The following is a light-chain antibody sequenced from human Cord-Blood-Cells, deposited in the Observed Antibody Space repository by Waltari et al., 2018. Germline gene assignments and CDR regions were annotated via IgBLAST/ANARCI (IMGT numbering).Light chain of an antibody. CDR1: SSDVGGYNS. CDR3: SSYTSSSTWV. J-gene: IGLJ3*02. Sequence: QSALTQPASVSGSPGQSITISCTGTSSDVGGYNSVSWYQQHPGKAPKLMIYDVSNRPSGVSNRFSGSKSGNTASLTISGLQAEDEADYYRSSYTSSSTWVFGGGTKLTVL. V-gene: IGLV2-14*01. CDR2: DVS.